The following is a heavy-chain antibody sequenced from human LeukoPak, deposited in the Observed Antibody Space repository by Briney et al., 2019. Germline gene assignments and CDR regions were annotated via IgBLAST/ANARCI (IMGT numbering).Heavy chain of an antibody. D-gene: IGHD2-15*01. CDR3: ARMGYCSGGSCYDLDY. J-gene: IGHJ4*02. Sequence: ASVKVSCKASGYTFTSCDINWVRQATGQGLEWMGWINPNSGNTGYAQKFQGRVTMTRNTSISTAYMELSSLRSEDTAVYYCARMGYCSGGSCYDLDYWGQGTLVTVSS. CDR2: INPNSGNT. CDR1: GYTFTSCD. V-gene: IGHV1-8*01.